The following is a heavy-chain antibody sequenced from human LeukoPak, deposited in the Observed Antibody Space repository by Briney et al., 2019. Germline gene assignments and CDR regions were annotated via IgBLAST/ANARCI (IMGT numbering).Heavy chain of an antibody. J-gene: IGHJ4*02. CDR1: GFTFSNAW. V-gene: IGHV3-7*04. Sequence: GGSLRHSCAASGFTFSNAWMTWVRQAPGKGLEWVANIKQDGSKKSYVDSVKGRFTISRDNAKNSLYLQMNSLRAEDTAIYYCTRVGYIDEGIDYWGQGTLVTVSS. CDR3: TRVGYIDEGIDY. CDR2: IKQDGSKK. D-gene: IGHD5-24*01.